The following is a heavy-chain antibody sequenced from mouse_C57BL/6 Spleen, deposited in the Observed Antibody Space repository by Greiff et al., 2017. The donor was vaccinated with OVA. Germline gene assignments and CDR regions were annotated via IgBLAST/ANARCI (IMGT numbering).Heavy chain of an antibody. CDR1: GYTFTSYW. J-gene: IGHJ1*03. D-gene: IGHD1-1*01. V-gene: IGHV1-72*01. CDR3: AREGVTTVVDDWYFDV. CDR2: IDPNSGGT. Sequence: QVQLQQPGAELVKPGASVKLSCKASGYTFTSYWMHWVKQRPGRGLEWIGRIDPNSGGTKYNEKFKSKATLTVDKPSSPAYMQLSSLTSEDSAVYYCAREGVTTVVDDWYFDVWGTGTTVTVSS.